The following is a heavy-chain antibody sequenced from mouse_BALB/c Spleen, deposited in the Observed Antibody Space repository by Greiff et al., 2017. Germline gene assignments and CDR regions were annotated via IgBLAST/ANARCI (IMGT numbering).Heavy chain of an antibody. J-gene: IGHJ3*01. CDR1: GYTFTSYT. V-gene: IGHV1-4*02. CDR3: ARPGGNPFAY. D-gene: IGHD1-1*02. Sequence: QVQLQQSAAELARPGASVKMSCKASGYTFTSYTMHWVKQRPGQGLEWIGYINPSSGYTEYNQKFKDKTTLTADKSSSTAYMQLSSLTSEDSAVYYCARPGGNPFAYWGQGTLVTVSA. CDR2: INPSSGYT.